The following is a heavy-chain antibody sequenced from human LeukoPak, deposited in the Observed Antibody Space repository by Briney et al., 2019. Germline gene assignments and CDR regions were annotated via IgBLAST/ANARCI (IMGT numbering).Heavy chain of an antibody. J-gene: IGHJ4*02. D-gene: IGHD6-6*01. V-gene: IGHV4-4*09. CDR2: IYTSGST. CDR1: GGSISSYY. CDR3: ARHKFSSSFDY. Sequence: SETLSLTCTVSGGSISSYYRSWIRQPPGKGLEWIGYIYTSGSTNYNPSLKSRVTISVDTSKNQFSLKLSSVTAADTAVYYCARHKFSSSFDYWGQGTLVTVSS.